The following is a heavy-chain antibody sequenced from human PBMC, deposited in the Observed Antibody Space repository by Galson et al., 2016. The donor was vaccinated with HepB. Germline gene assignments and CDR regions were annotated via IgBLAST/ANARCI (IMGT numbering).Heavy chain of an antibody. D-gene: IGHD1-26*01. V-gene: IGHV1-24*01. J-gene: IGHJ3*02. CDR1: GYTLTELS. CDR3: ATVGIVGTAFDI. Sequence: SVKVSCKVSGYTLTELSMHWVRQAPGKGLGWMGGFDPEDGETIYAQKFQGRVTMTEDTSTDTAYMELSSLRSEDTAVYYCATVGIVGTAFDIWGQGTMVTVSS. CDR2: FDPEDGET.